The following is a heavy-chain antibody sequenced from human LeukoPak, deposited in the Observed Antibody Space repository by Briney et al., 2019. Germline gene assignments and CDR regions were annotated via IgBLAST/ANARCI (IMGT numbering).Heavy chain of an antibody. CDR2: IIPIFGTA. CDR3: ASGLHDFWSGYYQDYYYYYYMDV. J-gene: IGHJ6*03. Sequence: SSVKVSCKASGGTFSSYAISWVRQAPGQGLEWMGGIIPIFGTANYAQKFQGRVTITTDESTSTAYMELSSLRSEDTAVYYCASGLHDFWSGYYQDYYYYYYMDVWGKGTTVTVSS. V-gene: IGHV1-69*05. D-gene: IGHD3-3*01. CDR1: GGTFSSYA.